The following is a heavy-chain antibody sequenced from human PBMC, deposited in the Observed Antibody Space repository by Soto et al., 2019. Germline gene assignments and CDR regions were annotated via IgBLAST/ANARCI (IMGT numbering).Heavy chain of an antibody. V-gene: IGHV1-2*02. Sequence: EASVKVSCKASGYTFTGYYMHWVRQAPGQGLEWMGWINPNSGGTNYAQKFQGRVTMTRDTSISTAYMELSRLRSDDTAVYYCARDRGYCSSTSCYTGSYFYYYYGMDVWGQGTTVTVSS. CDR2: INPNSGGT. D-gene: IGHD2-2*02. CDR1: GYTFTGYY. CDR3: ARDRGYCSSTSCYTGSYFYYYYGMDV. J-gene: IGHJ6*02.